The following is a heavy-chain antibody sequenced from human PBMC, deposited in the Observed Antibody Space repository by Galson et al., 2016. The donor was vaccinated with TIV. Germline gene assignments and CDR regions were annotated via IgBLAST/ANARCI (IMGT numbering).Heavy chain of an antibody. J-gene: IGHJ4*02. D-gene: IGHD4/OR15-4a*01. CDR2: TNHDASKR. V-gene: IGHV3-7*01. CDR3: GGSVGASGDW. CDR1: DFTLRTHW. Sequence: SLRLSCAASDFTLRTHWISWVRQAPGKGLEWVASTNHDASKRYYLDSVKGRFTISKDNAKNSLSLQMNSLRAEDTALYYCGGSVGASGDWWGQGTLVTVSS.